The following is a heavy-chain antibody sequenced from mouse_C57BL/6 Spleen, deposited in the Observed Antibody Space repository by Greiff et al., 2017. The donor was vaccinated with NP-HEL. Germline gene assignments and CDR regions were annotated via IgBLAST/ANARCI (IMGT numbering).Heavy chain of an antibody. V-gene: IGHV1-80*01. CDR3: AREEGTWFAY. CDR1: GYAFSSYW. Sequence: VQLVESGAELVKPGASVKISCKASGYAFSSYWLNWLKQRPGKGLEWIGQIYPGDGDTNYNGKFKGKATMTADKSSSTAYMQIGSLTSEDSAVYFCAREEGTWFAYWGQGTLVTVSA. CDR2: IYPGDGDT. J-gene: IGHJ3*01.